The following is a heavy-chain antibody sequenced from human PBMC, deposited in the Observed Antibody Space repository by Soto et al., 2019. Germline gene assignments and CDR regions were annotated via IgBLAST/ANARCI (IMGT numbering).Heavy chain of an antibody. V-gene: IGHV1-69*08. J-gene: IGHJ4*02. D-gene: IGHD6-19*01. CDR1: VGTFSSYT. CDR2: IIPILGIA. CDR3: ARETAAVDSDY. Sequence: QVQLVQSGAEVKKPGSSVKVSCKASVGTFSSYTISWVRQAPGQGLEWMGRIIPILGIANYAQKFQGRVTITADKSTSTAYMELSSLRSEDTAVYYCARETAAVDSDYWGQGTLVTVSS.